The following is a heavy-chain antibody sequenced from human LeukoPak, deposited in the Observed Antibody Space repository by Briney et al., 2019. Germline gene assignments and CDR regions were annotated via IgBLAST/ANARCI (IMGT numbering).Heavy chain of an antibody. D-gene: IGHD6-13*01. CDR3: ARPSDGNTWYYFEY. Sequence: GGSLRLSCAASGFTFDDYGMSWVRQAPGKGLEWVSDINWNGGSIGYADSVKGRFTISRDNAKNSVYLQMNSLRAEDSAVCYCARPSDGNTWYYFEYWGQGTLVTVSS. J-gene: IGHJ4*02. V-gene: IGHV3-20*04. CDR2: INWNGGSI. CDR1: GFTFDDYG.